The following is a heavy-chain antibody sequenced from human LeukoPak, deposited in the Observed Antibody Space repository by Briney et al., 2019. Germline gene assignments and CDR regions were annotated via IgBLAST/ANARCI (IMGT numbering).Heavy chain of an antibody. CDR2: ISYDGSNK. CDR1: GFTFSSYG. V-gene: IGHV3-30*18. D-gene: IGHD1-26*01. J-gene: IGHJ4*02. Sequence: GRSLRLSCAASGFTFSSYGMHWVRQAPGKGLEWVAVISYDGSNKYYADSVKGRFTISRDNSKNTLYLQMNSLRAEDPAVYYCAKDVGREYYFDYWGQGTLVTVSS. CDR3: AKDVGREYYFDY.